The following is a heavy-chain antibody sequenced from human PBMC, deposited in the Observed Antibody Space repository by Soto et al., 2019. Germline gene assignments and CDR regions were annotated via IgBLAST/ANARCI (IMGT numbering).Heavy chain of an antibody. CDR3: ATVGLLWFGESFPFDY. V-gene: IGHV1-24*01. J-gene: IGHJ4*02. CDR2: FDPEDGET. D-gene: IGHD3-10*01. Sequence: QVQLVQSGAEVKKPGASVKVSCKVSGYTLTELSMHWVRQAPGKGLEWMGGFDPEDGETIYAQKFQGRVTMTEDTSTDTAYMELSSLRSEDTAVYYCATVGLLWFGESFPFDYWGQGALVTVSS. CDR1: GYTLTELS.